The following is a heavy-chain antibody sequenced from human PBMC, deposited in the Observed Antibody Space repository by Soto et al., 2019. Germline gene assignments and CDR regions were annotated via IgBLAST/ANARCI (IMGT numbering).Heavy chain of an antibody. D-gene: IGHD2-15*01. CDR2: ISGSGGST. CDR3: AKAPEVGCSGGSCYSDSPSFSFDY. CDR1: GFTFSSYA. V-gene: IGHV3-23*01. J-gene: IGHJ4*02. Sequence: EVQLLESGGGLVQPGGSLRLSCAASGFTFSSYAMSWVRQAPGKGLEWVSAISGSGGSTYYADSVKGRFTISRDNSKNTLYLQMNSLRAEDTTVYYCAKAPEVGCSGGSCYSDSPSFSFDYWGQGTLVTVSS.